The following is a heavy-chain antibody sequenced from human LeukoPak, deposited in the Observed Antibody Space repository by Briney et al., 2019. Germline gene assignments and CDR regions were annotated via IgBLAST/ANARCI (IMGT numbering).Heavy chain of an antibody. CDR1: GYTFTRYD. J-gene: IGHJ6*03. Sequence: ASVKVSCKASGYTFTRYDINWVRQATGQGLEWMGWMNPNSGNTGYAQKFQGRVTMTRNTSISTAYMELSSLRSEDTAVYYCARGGGYFYYMDVWGKGTTVTVSS. D-gene: IGHD2-15*01. CDR3: ARGGGYFYYMDV. V-gene: IGHV1-8*01. CDR2: MNPNSGNT.